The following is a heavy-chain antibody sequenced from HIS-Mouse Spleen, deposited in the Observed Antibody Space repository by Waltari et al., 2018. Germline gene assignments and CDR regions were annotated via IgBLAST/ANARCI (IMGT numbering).Heavy chain of an antibody. D-gene: IGHD6-19*01. CDR1: GFTFRSYG. V-gene: IGHV3-30*18. Sequence: QVQLVESGGGVVQPGRSLRLPCAVSGFTFRSYGMHWVRQAPGKGLEWVAVISYDGSNKYYADSVKGRFSISRDNSKNTLYLQMNSLRAEDTAVYYCAKASSGWLDYWGQGTLVTVSS. CDR3: AKASSGWLDY. CDR2: ISYDGSNK. J-gene: IGHJ4*02.